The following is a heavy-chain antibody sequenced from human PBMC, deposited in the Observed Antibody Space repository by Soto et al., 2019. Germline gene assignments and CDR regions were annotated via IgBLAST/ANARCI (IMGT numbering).Heavy chain of an antibody. CDR3: AKDRHPDDRWDFDW. J-gene: IGHJ4*02. D-gene: IGHD3-3*01. CDR1: GLTFQQYT. CDR2: IYGSAART. V-gene: IGHV3-23*01. Sequence: EVQLLESGGDLVRPGTSLRLSCAGSGLTFQQYTMSWVRQAPGEGLEWVSSIYGSAARTFYADSVKGRFTISRDNSRNTVYLQMNNLRVEDTAVYYCAKDRHPDDRWDFDWWGRGTRVTVSS.